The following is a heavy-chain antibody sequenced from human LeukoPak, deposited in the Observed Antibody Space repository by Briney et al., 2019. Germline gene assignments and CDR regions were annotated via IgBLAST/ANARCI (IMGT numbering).Heavy chain of an antibody. CDR3: ARHFKRSSGWFAEYFQH. V-gene: IGHV4-39*01. Sequence: SETLTLTCTVSGGSISSSSYYWGWIRQPSGKGPEWIGSIYYSGSTYYNPSLKSRVTISVDTSKNQFSLKLSSVTAADTAVYYCARHFKRSSGWFAEYFQHWGQGTLVTVSS. CDR2: IYYSGST. CDR1: GGSISSSSYY. D-gene: IGHD6-19*01. J-gene: IGHJ1*01.